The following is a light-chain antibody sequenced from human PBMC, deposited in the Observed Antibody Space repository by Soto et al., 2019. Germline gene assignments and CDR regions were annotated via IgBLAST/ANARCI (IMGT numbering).Light chain of an antibody. CDR2: DVT. J-gene: IGLJ3*02. Sequence: QSALTQPASVSGSPGQSITISCTGTSSDVGGYNYVSWYQQHPGKAPRLLIYDVTRRPSGVSNRFSASKSGNTASLTISGLQAEDEADYDCTSYTSSSAPGVFGGGTKVTVL. CDR3: TSYTSSSAPGV. CDR1: SSDVGGYNY. V-gene: IGLV2-14*03.